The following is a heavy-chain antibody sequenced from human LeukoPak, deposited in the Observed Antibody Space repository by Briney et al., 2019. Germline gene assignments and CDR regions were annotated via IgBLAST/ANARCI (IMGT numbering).Heavy chain of an antibody. V-gene: IGHV1-2*02. D-gene: IGHD2-2*01. CDR1: GYTFTGYY. CDR3: ARSSVVVPAASGWFDP. CDR2: INPNSGGT. J-gene: IGHJ5*02. Sequence: GAXXKVSCKASGYTFTGYYMHWVGQAPGQGLEGMGWINPNSGGTKYAQKFQGRVTMTREKSMSTAYMEVSRLRCGDTAVYYCARSSVVVPAASGWFDPWGQGTLVTVSS.